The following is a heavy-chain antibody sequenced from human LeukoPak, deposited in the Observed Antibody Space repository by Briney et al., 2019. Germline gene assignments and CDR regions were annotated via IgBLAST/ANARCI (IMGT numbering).Heavy chain of an antibody. V-gene: IGHV1-18*01. CDR3: ARAPDTSWPFDF. J-gene: IGHJ4*02. Sequence: ASVKVSCKASGYAFTTFGIMWVRQAPGQGLEWMGWISTSKTYTRYAQKVQGRATLTTDPATSTAYLELTSLTSDDTAVYFCARAPDTSWPFDFWGQGTQVTVSS. D-gene: IGHD2-2*01. CDR2: ISTSKTYT. CDR1: GYAFTTFG.